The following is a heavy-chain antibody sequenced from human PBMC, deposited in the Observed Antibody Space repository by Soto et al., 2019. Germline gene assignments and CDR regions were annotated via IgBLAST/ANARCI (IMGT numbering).Heavy chain of an antibody. D-gene: IGHD3-9*01. Sequence: PAGSLRLSCKASGFSVTSNYMTWVRQAPWAGLECVSVIYAGGNTYYADSVKGRFTIYSDKSKNTLYLQMNNLRAEDTAVYYCARVTTFYDILTSSYASNYFDYWGQGTRVPVSS. CDR3: ARVTTFYDILTSSYASNYFDY. V-gene: IGHV3-53*01. CDR2: IYAGGNT. CDR1: GFSVTSNY. J-gene: IGHJ4*02.